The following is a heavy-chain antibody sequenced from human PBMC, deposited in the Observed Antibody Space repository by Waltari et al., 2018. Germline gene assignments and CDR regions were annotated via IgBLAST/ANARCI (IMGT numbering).Heavy chain of an antibody. D-gene: IGHD3-10*01. J-gene: IGHJ5*01. CDR3: ARGTRVNLVRGAEWFDF. V-gene: IGHV4-38-2*02. Sequence: QVQLQESGPGVMKPSETLSLTCQVSGFTVVSGYYWGWIRQSPGQGLEWIGSAYHGGSIFYNPALASRASISLARSENQVALEVRSLTAADTAVYYCARGTRVNLVRGAEWFDFWGPGMLVSVSS. CDR2: AYHGGSI. CDR1: GFTVVSGYY.